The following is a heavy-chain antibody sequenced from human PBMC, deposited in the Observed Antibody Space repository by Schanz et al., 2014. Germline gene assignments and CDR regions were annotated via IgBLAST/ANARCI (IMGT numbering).Heavy chain of an antibody. D-gene: IGHD3-3*01. Sequence: EVQLLESGGTLVRPGGSLRLSCAASGFTFSSYSMNWVRQAPGKGLEWVSYVSRSTPDIYYADSVKGRFTMSRDNAKNSVFLQMNSLRAEDTAVYYCVRDSFFAFDYWGQGTLVTVSS. J-gene: IGHJ4*02. CDR1: GFTFSSYS. CDR2: VSRSTPDI. CDR3: VRDSFFAFDY. V-gene: IGHV3-48*01.